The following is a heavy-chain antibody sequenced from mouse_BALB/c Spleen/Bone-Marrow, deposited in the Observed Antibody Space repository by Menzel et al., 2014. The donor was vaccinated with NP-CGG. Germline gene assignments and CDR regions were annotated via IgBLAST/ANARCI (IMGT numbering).Heavy chain of an antibody. V-gene: IGHV1S130*01. J-gene: IGHJ2*01. Sequence: QVQLQQSGSVLVRPGASVKLSCKASGYTFTNSWIHWAKQRPGQGLEWIGEIHPNSGNTNYNEKFKGKVTLTADISSSTAYVDLSSLTSEDSAVYYCARHHMYAYYFDYWRQGTTLTVSS. CDR2: IHPNSGNT. CDR1: GYTFTNSW. CDR3: ARHHMYAYYFDY. D-gene: IGHD2-14*01.